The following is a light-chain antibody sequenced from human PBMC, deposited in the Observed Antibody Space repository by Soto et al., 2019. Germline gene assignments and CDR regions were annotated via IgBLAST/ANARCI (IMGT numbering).Light chain of an antibody. V-gene: IGKV3-15*01. J-gene: IGKJ1*01. CDR3: KQYNNWPWT. CDR2: GAS. Sequence: ETVMTQSPATLSVSPGERATLSCRASQSVRNNLAWYQQKPGQAPRLLIYGASTRATGIPARFSGSESGTEFTLTISSLQSEDFAVYYCKQYNNWPWTFGQGTKVEIK. CDR1: QSVRNN.